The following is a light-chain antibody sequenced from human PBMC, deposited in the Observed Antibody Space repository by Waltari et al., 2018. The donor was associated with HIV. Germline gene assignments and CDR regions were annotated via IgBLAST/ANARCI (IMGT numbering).Light chain of an antibody. Sequence: DIQMTQSPSSLSATVGDRVTITCRASQTISNSLNWYQQKHGKAPKLLIYAASNLQSGVPSRFSGIGSGTDFALTISTLQPEYFATYYCQQSYSTPPLTFGGGTKVEVK. CDR1: QTISNS. J-gene: IGKJ4*01. V-gene: IGKV1-39*01. CDR2: AAS. CDR3: QQSYSTPPLT.